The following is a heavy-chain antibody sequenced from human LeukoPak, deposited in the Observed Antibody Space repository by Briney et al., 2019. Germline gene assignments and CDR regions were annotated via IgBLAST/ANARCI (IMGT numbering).Heavy chain of an antibody. J-gene: IGHJ5*02. V-gene: IGHV4-59*08. CDR2: VDHTGST. D-gene: IGHD4-17*01. Sequence: SETLSLTCSVSDDSITMYYWTWIRQPPGKGLEWIGYVDHTGSTYYNPSLKSRVTISVDTSKNQFSLKLSSVTAADTAVYYCARPTLDYGDLGWFDPWGQGTLVTVSS. CDR3: ARPTLDYGDLGWFDP. CDR1: DDSITMYY.